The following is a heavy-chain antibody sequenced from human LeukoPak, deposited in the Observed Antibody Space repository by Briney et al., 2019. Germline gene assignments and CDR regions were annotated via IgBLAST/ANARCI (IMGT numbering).Heavy chain of an antibody. D-gene: IGHD1-26*01. Sequence: PRGSLRLSCAASGFTFSGSAMHWVRQASGKGLEWVGRIRSKANSYATAYAASVKGRFTISRDDSKNTAYLQMNSLKTEDTAVYYCTRLVGARTGEIDYWGQGTLVTVSS. CDR3: TRLVGARTGEIDY. CDR1: GFTFSGSA. V-gene: IGHV3-73*01. J-gene: IGHJ4*02. CDR2: IRSKANSYAT.